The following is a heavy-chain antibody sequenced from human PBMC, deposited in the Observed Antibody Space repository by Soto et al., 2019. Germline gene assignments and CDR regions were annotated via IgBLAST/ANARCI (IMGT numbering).Heavy chain of an antibody. CDR3: ARTRSGPYYYYGMDV. Sequence: SGPTLVNPTQTLTLTCTFSGFSLSTSGMCVSWIRQPPGKALEWLALIDWDDDKYYSTSLKTRLTISKDTSKNQVVLTMTNMDPVDTATYHCARTRSGPYYYYGMDVGGQGTTVTVSS. CDR2: IDWDDDK. J-gene: IGHJ6*02. V-gene: IGHV2-70*01. CDR1: GFSLSTSGMC. D-gene: IGHD2-15*01.